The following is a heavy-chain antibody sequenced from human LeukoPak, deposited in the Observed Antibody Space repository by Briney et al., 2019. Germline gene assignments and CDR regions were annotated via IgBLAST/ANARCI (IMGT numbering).Heavy chain of an antibody. CDR1: GGSISSSSYY. J-gene: IGHJ4*02. CDR2: IYYSGST. V-gene: IGHV4-39*07. Sequence: SETLSLTCTVSGGSISSSSYYWGWIRQPPGKGLERIGSIYYSGSTYYNPSLKSRVTISVDTSKNQFSLKLSSVTAADTAVYYCARVSATVVFAADWGQGTLVTVSS. CDR3: ARVSATVVFAAD. D-gene: IGHD2-15*01.